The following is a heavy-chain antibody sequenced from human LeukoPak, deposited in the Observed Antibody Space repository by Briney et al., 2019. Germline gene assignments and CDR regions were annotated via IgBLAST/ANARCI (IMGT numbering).Heavy chain of an antibody. CDR1: GGSISSYY. CDR3: ARHPYSYDQIPYAFDI. D-gene: IGHD5-18*01. Sequence: NPSETLSLTCTVSGGSISSYYWSWIRQPPGKGLEWIGYIYYSGSTNYNPSLKSRVTISVDTSKNQFSLKLSSVTAADTAVYYCARHPYSYDQIPYAFDIWGQGTMVTVSS. CDR2: IYYSGST. J-gene: IGHJ3*02. V-gene: IGHV4-59*08.